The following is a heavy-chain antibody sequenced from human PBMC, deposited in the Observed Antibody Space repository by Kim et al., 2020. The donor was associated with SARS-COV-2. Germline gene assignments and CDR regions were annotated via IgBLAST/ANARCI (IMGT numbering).Heavy chain of an antibody. CDR3: ARDAQYSSSWNWFDP. Sequence: GGSLRVSCAASGFTFSSYSMNWVRQAPGKGLEWVSSISSSSSYIYYADSVKGRFTISRDNAKNSLYLQMNSLRAEDTAVYYCARDAQYSSSWNWFDPWGQGTLVTVSS. D-gene: IGHD6-13*01. CDR2: ISSSSSYI. CDR1: GFTFSSYS. V-gene: IGHV3-21*01. J-gene: IGHJ5*02.